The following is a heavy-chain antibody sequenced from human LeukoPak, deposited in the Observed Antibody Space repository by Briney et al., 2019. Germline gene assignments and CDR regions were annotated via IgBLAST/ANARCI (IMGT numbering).Heavy chain of an antibody. CDR3: AREIFGVVKGWFDP. V-gene: IGHV4-39*01. CDR2: IYYSGST. J-gene: IGHJ5*02. CDR1: GGSISSSSYY. Sequence: SGTLSLTCTVSGGSISSSSYYWGWIRQPPGKGLEWIGSIYYSGSTYYNPSLKSRVTISVDTSKNQFSLKLSSVTAADTAVYYCAREIFGVVKGWFDPWGQGTLVTVSS. D-gene: IGHD3-3*01.